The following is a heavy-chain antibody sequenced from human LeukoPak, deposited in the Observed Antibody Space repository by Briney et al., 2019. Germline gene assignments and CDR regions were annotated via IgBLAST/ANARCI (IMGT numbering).Heavy chain of an antibody. D-gene: IGHD3-3*01. CDR2: IRYDGSNK. Sequence: SGGSLRLSCAASGFTFSSYGMHWVRQAPGKGLEWVAFIRYDGSNKYYADSVKGRFTISRDNSKNTLYLQMNSLKTEDTAVYYCTTDYYDFWSGYWYYWGQGTLVTVSS. J-gene: IGHJ4*02. V-gene: IGHV3-30*02. CDR3: TTDYYDFWSGYWYY. CDR1: GFTFSSYG.